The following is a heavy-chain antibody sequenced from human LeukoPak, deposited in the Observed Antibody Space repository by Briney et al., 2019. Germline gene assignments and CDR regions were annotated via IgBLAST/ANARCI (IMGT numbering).Heavy chain of an antibody. J-gene: IGHJ4*02. CDR1: GFTVSSNY. V-gene: IGHV3-53*01. CDR3: ARNRGGGYFDY. D-gene: IGHD3-10*01. CDR2: IYFGGTT. Sequence: PGGSLRLSCAASGFTVSSNYMTWVRQAPGQGLEWVSVIYFGGTTYYSDSVKGRFTTSSDNSKNTVYLQMNSLRAEDTAVYYCARNRGGGYFDYWGQGTLITVSS.